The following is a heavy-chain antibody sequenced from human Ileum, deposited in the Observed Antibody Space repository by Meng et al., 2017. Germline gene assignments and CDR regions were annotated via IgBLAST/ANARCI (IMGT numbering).Heavy chain of an antibody. CDR3: ARHTGNFGPDF. Sequence: QVHLMQPRSELKKPGAAVKVSCKTSGYTFTSQSLNWVRQAPGQGLEWIGWINTNTGNSNYAPGFTGRFVFSLDTSVSTAYLQISSLNVEDTAVYYCARHTGNFGPDFWGQGTLVTVSS. V-gene: IGHV7-4-1*02. CDR1: GYTFTSQS. J-gene: IGHJ4*02. D-gene: IGHD4-23*01. CDR2: INTNTGNS.